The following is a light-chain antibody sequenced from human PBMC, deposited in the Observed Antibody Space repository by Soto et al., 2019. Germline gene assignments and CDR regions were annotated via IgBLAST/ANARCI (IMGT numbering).Light chain of an antibody. CDR2: GAS. CDR1: QSVSSN. J-gene: IGKJ1*01. V-gene: IGKV3-15*01. Sequence: EIVMTQSPATLSVSPGERATLSCRASQSVSSNLAWYQQKPGQAPRLLIYGASTRATGIPARFSGSGSGTEFTLTISSLQSEDFAVYYCHQYSAWWTFGQGTKVEIK. CDR3: HQYSAWWT.